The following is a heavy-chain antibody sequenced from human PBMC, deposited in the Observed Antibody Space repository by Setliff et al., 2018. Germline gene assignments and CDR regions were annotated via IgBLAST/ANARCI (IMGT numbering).Heavy chain of an antibody. Sequence: SVKVSCKASGGTFSSYTINWVRQAPGQGLEWMGGIIPIFGKANHAQNFQGRVTITADESTDTAYMELSSLTSDDTAVYYCAGHRGVEGTPVDYWGQGTLVTVSS. D-gene: IGHD3-10*01. CDR2: IIPIFGKA. J-gene: IGHJ4*02. V-gene: IGHV1-69*13. CDR1: GGTFSSYT. CDR3: AGHRGVEGTPVDY.